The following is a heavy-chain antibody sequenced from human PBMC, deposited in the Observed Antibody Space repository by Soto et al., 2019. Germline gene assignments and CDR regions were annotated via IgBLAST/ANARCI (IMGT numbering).Heavy chain of an antibody. D-gene: IGHD6-19*01. Sequence: ELQLVESGGGLVKPGGSLRLSCAASGFIVTSYTVNWVRQAPGKGLEWVSSIRGSSTYIYYADSVKGRFTISRDNAKKSLSLQLNSLRAEDTAVYYCARDRKIAVAGTSNSFYYGLDVWGQGTTVTVSS. CDR3: ARDRKIAVAGTSNSFYYGLDV. V-gene: IGHV3-21*01. CDR2: IRGSSTYI. J-gene: IGHJ6*01. CDR1: GFIVTSYT.